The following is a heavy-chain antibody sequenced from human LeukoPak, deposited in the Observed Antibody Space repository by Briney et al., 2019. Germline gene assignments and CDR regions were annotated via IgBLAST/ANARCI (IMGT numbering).Heavy chain of an antibody. J-gene: IGHJ3*02. V-gene: IGHV3-33*06. CDR1: VFTFSSYG. Sequence: PGRSLRLSCTPCVFTFSSYGKHWVRQATGKGVEWVAVIWYDGSNIYYADSVKGRFTISRDNSKNTLYLQMNSLRAEDTAVYYCAKVEDYYYDSSGYTFDIWGQGTMVTVSS. D-gene: IGHD3-22*01. CDR2: IWYDGSNI. CDR3: AKVEDYYYDSSGYTFDI.